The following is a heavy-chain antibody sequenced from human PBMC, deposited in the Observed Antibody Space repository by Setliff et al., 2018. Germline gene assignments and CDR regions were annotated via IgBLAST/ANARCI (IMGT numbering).Heavy chain of an antibody. D-gene: IGHD3-22*01. V-gene: IGHV4-34*01. CDR2: ISHSGST. CDR1: GASISSYY. J-gene: IGHJ4*02. CDR3: RVWVDMIEVDS. Sequence: SETLSLTCTVSGASISSYYWSWIRQPPGEGLEWIGEISHSGSTNYNPSLKSRVTMSVDKSKNQFSLKLKSVTAADTAVYYCRVWVDMIEVDSWAQGTLVTVSS.